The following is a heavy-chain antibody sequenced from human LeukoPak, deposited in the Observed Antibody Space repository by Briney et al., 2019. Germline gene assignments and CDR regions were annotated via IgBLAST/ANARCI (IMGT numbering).Heavy chain of an antibody. V-gene: IGHV3-23*01. D-gene: IGHD2-8*02. CDR2: IGGGGTDT. CDR3: AKSPGYWAHDY. J-gene: IGHJ4*02. Sequence: GGSLRLSCGASGFTFSSHGMSWVRQAPGKGLEWVSSIGGGGTDTYYADSVKGRFTISRDNSRNTLPLQMNSLRAEDTAVYYCAKSPGYWAHDYWGQGTLVTVSS. CDR1: GFTFSSHG.